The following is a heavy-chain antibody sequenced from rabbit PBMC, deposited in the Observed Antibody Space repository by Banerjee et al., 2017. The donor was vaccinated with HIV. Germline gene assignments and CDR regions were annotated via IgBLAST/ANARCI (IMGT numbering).Heavy chain of an antibody. D-gene: IGHD4-1*01. Sequence: QSLEESGGDLVKPGASLTLTCTASGFSFSSSYYMCWVRQAPGKGLELIACINTSSGNTVYANWAKGRFTISKSSSTTVTLQMTSLTAADTAINFCARDLAGAIGWNFNLWGQGTLVTVS. V-gene: IGHV1S40*01. J-gene: IGHJ4*01. CDR2: INTSSGNT. CDR1: GFSFSSSYY. CDR3: ARDLAGAIGWNFNL.